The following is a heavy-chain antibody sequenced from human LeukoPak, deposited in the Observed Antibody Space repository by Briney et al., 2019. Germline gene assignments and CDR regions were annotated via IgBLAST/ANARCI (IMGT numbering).Heavy chain of an antibody. V-gene: IGHV3-7*01. D-gene: IGHD3-10*01. CDR3: SRDLWFWELVFDY. Sequence: GGSLRLSCVGSGFTFTTYWMTWVRQAPGKGLEWVANIKQDGSEKYYVDSVKGRFTISRDNAKNSLYLQMNSLRAEDTAVDYCSRDLWFWELVFDYWGQGTLVTVS. CDR2: IKQDGSEK. J-gene: IGHJ4*02. CDR1: GFTFTTYW.